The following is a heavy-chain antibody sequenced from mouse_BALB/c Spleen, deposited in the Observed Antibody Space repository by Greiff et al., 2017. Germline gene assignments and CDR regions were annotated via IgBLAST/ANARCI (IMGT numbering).Heavy chain of an antibody. V-gene: IGHV14-4*02. CDR1: GFNIKDYY. CDR3: ARGGGDYAMDY. Sequence: VQLQQSGAELVRSGASVKLSCTASGFNIKDYYMHWVKQRPEQGLEWIGWIDPENGDTEYAPKFQGKATLTADKSSSTAYMQLSSLTSENSAVYFCARGGGDYAMDYWGQGTSVTVSS. CDR2: IDPENGDT. J-gene: IGHJ4*01.